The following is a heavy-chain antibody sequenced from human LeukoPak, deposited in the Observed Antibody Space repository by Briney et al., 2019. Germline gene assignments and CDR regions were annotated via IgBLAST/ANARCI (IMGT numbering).Heavy chain of an antibody. D-gene: IGHD2-2*01. J-gene: IGHJ4*02. V-gene: IGHV4-59*01. Sequence: SETLSLTCTVSGGSISSYYWSWIRQPPGKGLEWIGYIYYSGSTNYNPSLKSRVTISVDTSKNQLSLKLSSVTAADTAVYYCARLGIGVVPSAMPGDYYFDYWGQGTLVTVSS. CDR1: GGSISSYY. CDR3: ARLGIGVVPSAMPGDYYFDY. CDR2: IYYSGST.